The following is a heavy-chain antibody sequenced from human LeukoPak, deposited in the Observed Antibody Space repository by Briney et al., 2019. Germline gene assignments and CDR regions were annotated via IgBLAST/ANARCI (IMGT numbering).Heavy chain of an antibody. J-gene: IGHJ4*02. Sequence: GGSLRLSCAASGFIVSSNYMCWVRHAPGKGLEWVSFIYSGGSTYYADSVKGRFTISRDNSKNTLFLQMNSLRAEDTAVYYCARARGSGLTLFDYWGQGTLVTVSS. CDR3: ARARGSGLTLFDY. D-gene: IGHD6-19*01. CDR1: GFIVSSNY. V-gene: IGHV3-53*01. CDR2: IYSGGST.